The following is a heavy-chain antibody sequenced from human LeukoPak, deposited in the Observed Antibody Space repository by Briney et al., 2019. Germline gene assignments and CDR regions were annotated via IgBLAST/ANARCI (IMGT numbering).Heavy chain of an antibody. CDR1: GFTFTTVS. J-gene: IGHJ4*02. Sequence: GGSLRLSCAASGFTFTTVSMSWVSQAPGKGPEWVSVISDSGGTTSYADSVKGRFTISRDDAKNSLYLQMNSLRDEDTAVYFCAREARGSGRDFDYWGQGILVTVSS. V-gene: IGHV3-23*01. D-gene: IGHD1-26*01. CDR2: ISDSGGTT. CDR3: AREARGSGRDFDY.